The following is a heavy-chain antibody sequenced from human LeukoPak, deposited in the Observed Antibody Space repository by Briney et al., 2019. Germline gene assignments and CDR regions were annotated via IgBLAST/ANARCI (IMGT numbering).Heavy chain of an antibody. J-gene: IGHJ3*02. CDR3: ARGCGYYCAFDI. D-gene: IGHD3-22*01. CDR1: GYTFTSYA. Sequence: ASVKVSCKASGYTFTSYAMHWVRQAPGQRLEWMGWINAGNGNTKYSQEFQGRVTIARDTSASTAYMELSSLRSEDMAVYYCARGCGYYCAFDIWGQGTMVTVSS. CDR2: INAGNGNT. V-gene: IGHV1-3*03.